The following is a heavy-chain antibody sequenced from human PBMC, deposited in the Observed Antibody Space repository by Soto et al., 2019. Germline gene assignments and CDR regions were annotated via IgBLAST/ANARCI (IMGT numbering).Heavy chain of an antibody. D-gene: IGHD3-3*01. CDR3: ARGTDFWSGAFFDY. Sequence: SETLSLTCTVSGGSISGYYWSWIGQPPGKGLEWIGYIYYSGSTNYNPSLKSRVTISVDTSKNQFSLKLSSVTAADTAVYYCARGTDFWSGAFFDYWGQGTLVTVSS. CDR1: GGSISGYY. J-gene: IGHJ4*02. V-gene: IGHV4-59*01. CDR2: IYYSGST.